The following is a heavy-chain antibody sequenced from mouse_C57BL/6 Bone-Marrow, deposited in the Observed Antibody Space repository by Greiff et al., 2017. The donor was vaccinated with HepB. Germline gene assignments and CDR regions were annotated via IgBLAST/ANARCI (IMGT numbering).Heavy chain of an antibody. CDR2: ISSGSSTI. CDR3: ASPDGYSFAY. D-gene: IGHD2-3*01. CDR1: GFTFSDYG. J-gene: IGHJ3*01. V-gene: IGHV5-17*01. Sequence: EVQLVESGGGLVKPGGSLKLSCAASGFTFSDYGMHWVRQAPEKGLEWVAYISSGSSTIYYADTVKGRTTISRDNAKNTLCLQMTSLRSEDTAMYYCASPDGYSFAYWGQGTLVTVSA.